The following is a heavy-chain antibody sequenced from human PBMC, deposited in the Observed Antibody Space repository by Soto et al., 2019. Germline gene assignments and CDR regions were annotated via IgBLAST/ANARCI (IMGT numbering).Heavy chain of an antibody. CDR2: IYYSGST. CDR1: GGSISSYY. CDR3: ARVEEGTVTFDY. J-gene: IGHJ4*02. D-gene: IGHD4-17*01. V-gene: IGHV4-59*01. Sequence: SETLSLTCTVSGGSISSYYWSWIRQPPGKGLEWIGYIYYSGSTNYNPSLKSRVTISVDTSKNQFSLKLSSVTAADTAVYYCARVEEGTVTFDYWGQGTLVTVSS.